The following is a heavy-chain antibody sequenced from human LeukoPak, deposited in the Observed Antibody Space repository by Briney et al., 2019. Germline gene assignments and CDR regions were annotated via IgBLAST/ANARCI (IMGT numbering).Heavy chain of an antibody. V-gene: IGHV4-34*01. CDR3: ARAGAGHPD. J-gene: IGHJ4*02. D-gene: IGHD6-19*01. CDR1: GVPFSSYY. Sequence: SETLSLTCAVSGVPFSSYYWSWVRQSPRQGLEWIGEINHSGYTNYNPSLKSRVTMSIDTSKNQFYLMLTSVTAADTAVYYCARAGAGHPDWGQGTLVTVSS. CDR2: INHSGYT.